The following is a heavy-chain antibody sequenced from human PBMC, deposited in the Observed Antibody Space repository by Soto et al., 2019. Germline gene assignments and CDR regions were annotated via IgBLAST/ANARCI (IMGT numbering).Heavy chain of an antibody. Sequence: ASVKVSCKASGYTFTSYGISWVRQAPGQGLEWMGWISAYNGNTNYAQKIQGRVTMTTDASTSTAYKEMRSLRSDDTTVYYSARVGRSDYGDYEYYYYYGMDVWGQGTTVTVTS. CDR3: ARVGRSDYGDYEYYYYYGMDV. D-gene: IGHD4-17*01. J-gene: IGHJ6*02. CDR2: ISAYNGNT. CDR1: GYTFTSYG. V-gene: IGHV1-18*01.